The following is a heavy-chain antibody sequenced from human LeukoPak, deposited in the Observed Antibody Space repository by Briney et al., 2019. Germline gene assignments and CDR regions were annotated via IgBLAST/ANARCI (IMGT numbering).Heavy chain of an antibody. Sequence: ASVKVSCKASGYTFTSYYMHWVRQAPGQGLEWMGIINPSGGSTSYAQKFQGRVTMTRDTSISTAYMELSRLRSDDTAVYYCARVPSFTIWGQGTLVTVSS. V-gene: IGHV1-46*01. J-gene: IGHJ4*02. CDR2: INPSGGST. CDR1: GYTFTSYY. CDR3: ARVPSFTI. D-gene: IGHD3-9*01.